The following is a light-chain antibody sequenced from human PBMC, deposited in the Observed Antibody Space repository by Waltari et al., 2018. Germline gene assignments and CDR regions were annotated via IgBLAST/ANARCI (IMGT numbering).Light chain of an antibody. J-gene: IGLJ1*01. CDR3: SSYAGSIYV. Sequence: QSALTQPPAAPGSPGQSVTISCTGTSSYVGGYTYVSWYQQHPGKAPKLMIYEVSKRPSGVPDRFSGSKSGNTASLTVSGLQAEDEADYYCSSYAGSIYVFGTGTKVTVL. CDR1: SSYVGGYTY. CDR2: EVS. V-gene: IGLV2-8*01.